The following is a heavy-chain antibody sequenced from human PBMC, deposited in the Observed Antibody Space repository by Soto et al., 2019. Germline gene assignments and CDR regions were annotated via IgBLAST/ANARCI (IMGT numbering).Heavy chain of an antibody. CDR1: GGSISSYY. D-gene: IGHD4-17*01. Sequence: SETLSLTCTVSGGSISSYYWSWIRQPPGKGLEWIGYIYYSGSTNYNPSLKSRVTISVDTSKNQFSLKLSSVTAADTAVYYCARATTVTKYYFDYWGQGTLVTVSS. CDR3: ARATTVTKYYFDY. V-gene: IGHV4-59*01. J-gene: IGHJ4*02. CDR2: IYYSGST.